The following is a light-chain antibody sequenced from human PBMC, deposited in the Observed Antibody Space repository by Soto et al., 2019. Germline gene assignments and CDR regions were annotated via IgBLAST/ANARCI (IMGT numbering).Light chain of an antibody. CDR1: SRDLGSNNY. CDR3: SSYTTTTRL. J-gene: IGLJ3*02. V-gene: IGLV2-14*01. Sequence: QSALTQPDSVSGSPGQSITISCTGTSRDLGSNNYVSWFQQRPGKAPTLIIYEVSNRPSGVSTHFSGSKSGNTASLTNSGRLPEDETEYYCSSYTTTTRLFGGGTKLTVL. CDR2: EVS.